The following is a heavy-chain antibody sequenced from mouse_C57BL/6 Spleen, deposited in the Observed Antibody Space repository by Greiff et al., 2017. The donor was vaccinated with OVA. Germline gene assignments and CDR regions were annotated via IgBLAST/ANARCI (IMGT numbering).Heavy chain of an antibody. Sequence: VKLQQPGAELVMPGASVKLSCKASGYTFTSYWMHWVKQRPGQGLEWIGEIDPSDSYTNYNQKFKGKSTLTVDKSSSTAYMQLSSLTSEDSAVYYCARSARWLLSMDYWGQGTSVTVSS. D-gene: IGHD2-3*01. CDR2: IDPSDSYT. V-gene: IGHV1-69*01. CDR3: ARSARWLLSMDY. J-gene: IGHJ4*01. CDR1: GYTFTSYW.